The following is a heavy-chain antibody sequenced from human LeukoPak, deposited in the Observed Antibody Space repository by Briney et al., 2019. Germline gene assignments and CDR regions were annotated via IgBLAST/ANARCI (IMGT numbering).Heavy chain of an antibody. J-gene: IGHJ4*02. V-gene: IGHV4-39*01. CDR3: ATPYDSSGPLDY. CDR1: GGSISSSSYY. Sequence: PSETLSLTCTVSGGSISSSSYYWGWIRQPPGKGLEWIGSIYYSGSTYYNPSLKSRVTISVDTSKNQFSLKLSSVTAADTAVYYCATPYDSSGPLDYWGQGTLVTVSS. CDR2: IYYSGST. D-gene: IGHD3-22*01.